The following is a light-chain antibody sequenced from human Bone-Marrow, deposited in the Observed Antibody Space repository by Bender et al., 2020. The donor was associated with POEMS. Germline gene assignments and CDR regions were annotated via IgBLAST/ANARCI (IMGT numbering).Light chain of an antibody. V-gene: IGLV2-23*02. J-gene: IGLJ3*02. CDR3: SSWDDSLSGWV. Sequence: QSALTQPASVSGSPGQSITISCTGTSSDVGHYDLVSWYQHHPGKAPKLMIYGVTKRPSGVPARFSGSKSGTSASLAISGIQSEDEGDYYCSSWDDSLSGWVFGGGTKLTVL. CDR2: GVT. CDR1: SSDVGHYDL.